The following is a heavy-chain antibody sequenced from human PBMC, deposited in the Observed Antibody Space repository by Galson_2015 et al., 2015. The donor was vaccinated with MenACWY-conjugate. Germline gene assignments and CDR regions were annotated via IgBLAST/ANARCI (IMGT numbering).Heavy chain of an antibody. CDR3: SRGYDWCSYFRA. V-gene: IGHV3-53*01. J-gene: IGHJ5*02. Sequence: SLRLSCAASGFSVTDNCLSWVRQAPGKEPEWIAMVDRVGATIYADSARGRFTVSRDNFKNTVILQMNSLRAGDTAVYRCSRGYDWCSYFRAWGQGAQVYVSA. D-gene: IGHD2-8*01. CDR1: GFSVTDNC. CDR2: VDRVGAT.